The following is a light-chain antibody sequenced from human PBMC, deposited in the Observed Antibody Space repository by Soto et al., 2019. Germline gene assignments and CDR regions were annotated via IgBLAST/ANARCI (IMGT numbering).Light chain of an antibody. CDR1: SSDVGAYDY. CDR2: EVD. V-gene: IGLV2-14*03. CDR3: ASYTTSGTVV. J-gene: IGLJ3*02. Sequence: QSALTQPASVSGSPGRSVTISCTGTSSDVGAYDYVSWYQQHPGNAPKLTIFEVDKWPSGVSHRFSGSKSGNTASLTIFGLQAEDEAEYYCASYTTSGTVVFGGGTKVTVL.